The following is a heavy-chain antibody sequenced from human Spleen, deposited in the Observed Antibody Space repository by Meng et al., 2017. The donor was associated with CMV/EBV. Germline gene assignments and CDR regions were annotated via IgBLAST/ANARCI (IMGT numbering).Heavy chain of an antibody. CDR1: GFTFRSYS. D-gene: IGHD2-2*01. CDR2: INSYGST. Sequence: GGSLRLSCAASGFTFRSYSMNWVRQAPGKGLMWVSRINSYGSTTYADSVKGRFTISRDTAKNTLYLQMNSLRAEDTAMYYCTRSGYCTSTSCQGAYYYGMDVWGQGTTVTVSS. J-gene: IGHJ6*02. V-gene: IGHV3-74*01. CDR3: TRSGYCTSTSCQGAYYYGMDV.